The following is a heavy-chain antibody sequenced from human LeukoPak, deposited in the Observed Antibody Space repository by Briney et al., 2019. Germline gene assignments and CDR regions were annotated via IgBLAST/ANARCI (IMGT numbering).Heavy chain of an antibody. J-gene: IGHJ2*01. V-gene: IGHV4-59*01. Sequence: PSETLSLTCTASGRSISSYYWSWIRQPPGKGLEWIGYIYYSGSTNYNPSLKSRVTISVETSTNQFSLKLSSVTAADTAVYYCASSYCSGGSCYPNLNWYFDLWGRGTLVTVSS. D-gene: IGHD2-15*01. CDR2: IYYSGST. CDR1: GRSISSYY. CDR3: ASSYCSGGSCYPNLNWYFDL.